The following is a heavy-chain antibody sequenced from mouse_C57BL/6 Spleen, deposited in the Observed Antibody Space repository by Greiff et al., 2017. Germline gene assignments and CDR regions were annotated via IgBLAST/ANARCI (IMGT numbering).Heavy chain of an antibody. CDR2: IRSKSNNYAT. D-gene: IGHD4-1*01. CDR1: GFSFNTYA. Sequence: EVQLVESGGGLVQPKGSLKLSCAASGFSFNTYAMNWVRQAPGKGLEWVARIRSKSNNYATYYADSVKDRFTISRDDSESMLYLQMNNLKTEDTAMYYCVRHEWDGGFAYWGQGTLVTVSA. V-gene: IGHV10-1*01. J-gene: IGHJ3*01. CDR3: VRHEWDGGFAY.